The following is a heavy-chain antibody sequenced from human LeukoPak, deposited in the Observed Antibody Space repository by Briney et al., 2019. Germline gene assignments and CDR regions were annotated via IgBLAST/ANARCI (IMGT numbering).Heavy chain of an antibody. D-gene: IGHD3-10*01. CDR1: GGSISSGSYY. V-gene: IGHV4-61*02. CDR2: IYTSGST. Sequence: SETLSLTCTVSGGSISSGSYYWSWIRQPAGKGLEWIGRIYTSGSTNYNPSLKSRVTISVDTSKNQFSLKLSSVTAADTAVYYRARATYYYGSGFLFDPWGQGTLVTVSS. CDR3: ARATYYYGSGFLFDP. J-gene: IGHJ5*02.